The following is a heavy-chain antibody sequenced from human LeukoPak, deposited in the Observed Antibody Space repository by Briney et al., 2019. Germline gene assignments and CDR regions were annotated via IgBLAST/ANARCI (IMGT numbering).Heavy chain of an antibody. D-gene: IGHD6-19*01. CDR3: ARLAIYSSGTDN. CDR2: IYYSGTS. J-gene: IGHJ4*02. V-gene: IGHV4-39*01. CDR1: GGSISSSSYY. Sequence: PSETLSLTCTVSGGSISSSSYYWGWIRQPPGKRLEWIGSIYYSGTSYYNPSLKSRVTTSVDTSKNQFSLKLSSVTAADTAVYYCARLAIYSSGTDNWGQGTLVTVSS.